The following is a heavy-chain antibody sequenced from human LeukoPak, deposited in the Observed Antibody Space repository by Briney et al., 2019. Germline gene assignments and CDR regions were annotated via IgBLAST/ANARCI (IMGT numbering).Heavy chain of an antibody. CDR3: ARGRWAPFDC. D-gene: IGHD6-13*01. V-gene: IGHV3-7*01. CDR2: IKQDGSEK. Sequence: GGSLRLSCAASGFTSSDYWMHWVRQAPGKGLEWVANIKQDGSEKNYVASVKGRFTISRDNAKNSLCLQMNSLRAEDTALYYCARGRWAPFDCWGQGTLVTVSS. J-gene: IGHJ4*02. CDR1: GFTSSDYW.